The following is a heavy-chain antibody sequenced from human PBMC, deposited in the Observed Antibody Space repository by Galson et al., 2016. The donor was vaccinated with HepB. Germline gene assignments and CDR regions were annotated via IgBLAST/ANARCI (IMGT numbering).Heavy chain of an antibody. V-gene: IGHV4-59*08. J-gene: IGHJ1*01. CDR1: DGSISGYY. CDR2: IYYSGTT. Sequence: SETLSLTCTVSDGSISGYYWTWIRQPPGKGLEWIGHIYYSGTTNHNPSLKSRVTISVDISKNQFSLKLSSVTAADTAVYYCAQLWFYLQHWGQGTLVTVSS. CDR3: AQLWFYLQH. D-gene: IGHD5-18*01.